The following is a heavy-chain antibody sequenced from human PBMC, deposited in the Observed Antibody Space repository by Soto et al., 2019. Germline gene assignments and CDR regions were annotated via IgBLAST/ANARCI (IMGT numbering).Heavy chain of an antibody. J-gene: IGHJ1*01. CDR1: GFTFSSYS. V-gene: IGHV3-48*01. CDR2: ISSSSSTI. CDR3: ARDFALGGVIAREFQH. D-gene: IGHD3-16*02. Sequence: EVQLVESGGGLVQPGGSLRLSCAASGFTFSSYSMNWVRQAPGKGLEWVSYISSSSSTIYYADSVKGRFTISRDNAKNSLYLQMNSLRAEDTAVYYCARDFALGGVIAREFQHWGPGTLVPVSS.